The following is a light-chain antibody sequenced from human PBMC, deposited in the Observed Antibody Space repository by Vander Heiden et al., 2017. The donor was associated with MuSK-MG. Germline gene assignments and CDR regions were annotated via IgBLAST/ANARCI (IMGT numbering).Light chain of an antibody. V-gene: IGKV3-20*01. J-gene: IGKJ5*01. CDR2: GTF. CDR1: QSVSSGN. CDR3: QQDGSSNT. Sequence: EIVLTQSPGTLSLSPGEGATLSCRASQSVSSGNLAWYQQKPGQAPRLLIYGTFRRANGIPDRFSGSGSGTDFTLSISRLEPEDLALYYCQQDGSSNTFGQGTRLDIK.